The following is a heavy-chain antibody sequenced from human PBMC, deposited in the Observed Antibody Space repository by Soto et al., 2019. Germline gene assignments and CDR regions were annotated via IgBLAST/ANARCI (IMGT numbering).Heavy chain of an antibody. CDR3: ARAVSAAGTWIWFDP. CDR1: GYTFTSYY. Sequence: QVQLVQSGAEVKKPGASVKVSCKASGYTFTSYYMHWVRQAPGQGLEWMGIINPSGGSTSYAQKFQGSVTMTRDTSTSTVYMELSSLRSEDTAVYYCARAVSAAGTWIWFDPWGQGTLVTVSS. CDR2: INPSGGST. D-gene: IGHD6-13*01. V-gene: IGHV1-46*01. J-gene: IGHJ5*02.